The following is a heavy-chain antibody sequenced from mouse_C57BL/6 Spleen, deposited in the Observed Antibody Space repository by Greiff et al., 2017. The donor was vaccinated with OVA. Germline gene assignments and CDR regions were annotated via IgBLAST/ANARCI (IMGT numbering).Heavy chain of an antibody. CDR2: IYPGDGDT. Sequence: VQLQQSGPELVKPGASVKISCKASGYAFSSSWMNWVKQRPGKGLEWIGRIYPGDGDTNYNGKFKGKATLTADKSSSTAYMQLSSLTSEDSAVYFCAREGDIHGFAYWGQGTLVTVSA. D-gene: IGHD1-2*01. J-gene: IGHJ3*01. CDR3: AREGDIHGFAY. CDR1: GYAFSSSW. V-gene: IGHV1-82*01.